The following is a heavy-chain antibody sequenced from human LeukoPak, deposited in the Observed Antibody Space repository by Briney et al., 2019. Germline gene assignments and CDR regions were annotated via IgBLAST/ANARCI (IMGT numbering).Heavy chain of an antibody. Sequence: ASVKVSCKASGYTFTDYYMHWVRQAPGQGLEWMGWINPNSGGTKYAQKFQGRVTMTRDTSISTTYMELSRLRSDDTAVYYCAREGEGYLDNWGQGTLVTVSS. CDR3: AREGEGYLDN. CDR1: GYTFTDYY. CDR2: INPNSGGT. V-gene: IGHV1-2*02. J-gene: IGHJ4*02.